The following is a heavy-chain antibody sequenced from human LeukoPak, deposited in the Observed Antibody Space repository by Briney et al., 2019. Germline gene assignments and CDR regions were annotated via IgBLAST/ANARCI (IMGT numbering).Heavy chain of an antibody. J-gene: IGHJ4*02. CDR1: GDSISSYY. CDR2: IYYSGST. CDR3: ASEGYLYGTYC. Sequence: IPSETLSLTCTVSGDSISSYYRSSIRQPPGKGLEWIGYIYYSGSTNYNPSLKSRVTISVDTSKNQFSLKLSSVTAADTAVYYCASEGYLYGTYCWCQGTLVTVSS. V-gene: IGHV4-59*01. D-gene: IGHD5-18*01.